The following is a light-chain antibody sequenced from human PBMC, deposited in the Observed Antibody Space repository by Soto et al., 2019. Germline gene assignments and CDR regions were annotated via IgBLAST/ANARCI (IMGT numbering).Light chain of an antibody. CDR3: AVWDDSLNGVV. CDR1: TSNVGSNL. CDR2: SNN. Sequence: QSVLAQPPSASGTPGQRVTISCSGSTSNVGSNLASWYQQLPGSAPKLFIYSNNQRPSGVPDRFSGSKSGTSASLAISGLQSEDEADYYCAVWDDSLNGVVFGGGTKLTVL. V-gene: IGLV1-44*01. J-gene: IGLJ2*01.